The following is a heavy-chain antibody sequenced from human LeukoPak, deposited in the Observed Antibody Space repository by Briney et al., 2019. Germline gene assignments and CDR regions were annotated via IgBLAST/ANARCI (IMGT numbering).Heavy chain of an antibody. V-gene: IGHV1-2*02. D-gene: IGHD2-2*01. Sequence: ASVKVSCKASGYTFTDNSMHWVRQAPGQGLEWMGWVIPNSGGTKYAQKFQGRVTMTRDTSITTAYVELSSLTSDDTAVYYCARGGPMTGYVQWGQGTLVTVSS. CDR3: ARGGPMTGYVQ. CDR1: GYTFTDNS. J-gene: IGHJ4*02. CDR2: VIPNSGGT.